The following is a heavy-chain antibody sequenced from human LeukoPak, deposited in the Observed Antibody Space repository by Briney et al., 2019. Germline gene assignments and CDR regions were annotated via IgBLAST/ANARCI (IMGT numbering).Heavy chain of an antibody. CDR1: GGSFSGYY. D-gene: IGHD4-11*01. CDR2: INHSGST. Sequence: SETLSLTCAVYGGSFSGYYWSWIRQPPGKGLEWIGEINHSGSTNYNPSLKSRVTISVDTSKNQFSLNLSAVTAADTAVYYCARYSDYEGAFDYWGQGTLVTVSP. J-gene: IGHJ4*02. V-gene: IGHV4-34*01. CDR3: ARYSDYEGAFDY.